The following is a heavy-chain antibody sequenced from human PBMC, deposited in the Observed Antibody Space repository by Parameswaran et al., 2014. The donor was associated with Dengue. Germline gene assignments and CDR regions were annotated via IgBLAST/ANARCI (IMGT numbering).Heavy chain of an antibody. D-gene: IGHD3/OR15-3a*01. Sequence: WIRQPPGKAPEWLALIFWDDDKRYSPSLKSRLTITKDTSKNQVVLTMTNMDPVDTATYYCAHRPFMDYPFYFWGQGTLVTVSS. CDR2: IFWDDDK. CDR3: AHRPFMDYPFYF. J-gene: IGHJ4*02. V-gene: IGHV2-5*02.